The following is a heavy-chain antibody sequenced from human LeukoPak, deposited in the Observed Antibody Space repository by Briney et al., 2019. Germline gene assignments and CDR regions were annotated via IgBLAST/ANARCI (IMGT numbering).Heavy chain of an antibody. J-gene: IGHJ5*02. Sequence: GGSLRLSCAASGFTFSSYSMNWVRQAPGKGLEWVSSISSSSSYIYYADSVKGRFTISRDNAKNSLYLQMNSLRAEDTAVYYCARDMNWNDPTRRTSLIRISGVNWFDPWGQGTLVTVSS. CDR2: ISSSSSYI. CDR1: GFTFSSYS. CDR3: ARDMNWNDPTRRTSLIRISGVNWFDP. V-gene: IGHV3-21*01. D-gene: IGHD1-1*01.